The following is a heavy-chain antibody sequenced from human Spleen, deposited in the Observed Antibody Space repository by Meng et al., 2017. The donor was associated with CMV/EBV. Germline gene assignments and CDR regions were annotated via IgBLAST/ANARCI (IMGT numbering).Heavy chain of an antibody. D-gene: IGHD3/OR15-3a*01. J-gene: IGHJ4*02. CDR1: GFTFSSYG. Sequence: GESLKISCAASGFTFSSYGMHWVRQAPGKGLEWVAFIRYDGSNKYYADSVKGRFTISRDNSKNTLYLQMNSLRAEDTAVYYCARTQNLEYYFDYWGQGTLVTVSS. CDR3: ARTQNLEYYFDY. V-gene: IGHV3-30*02. CDR2: IRYDGSNK.